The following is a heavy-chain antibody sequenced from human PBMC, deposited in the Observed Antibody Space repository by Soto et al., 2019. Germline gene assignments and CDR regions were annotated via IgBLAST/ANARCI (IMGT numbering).Heavy chain of an antibody. CDR2: IHSDGST. CDR1: GFTVSSNY. CDR3: ASPGGLSGYPFDY. D-gene: IGHD3-22*01. Sequence: EVQLVESGGGLVQPGGSLRLSCAASGFTVSSNYMSWVRQAPGKGLEWVSVIHSDGSTYYADSVKGRFTISRDNSKNTLYLQMNSLRAEDTAVYYCASPGGLSGYPFDYWGQGTLVTVSS. J-gene: IGHJ4*02. V-gene: IGHV3-66*01.